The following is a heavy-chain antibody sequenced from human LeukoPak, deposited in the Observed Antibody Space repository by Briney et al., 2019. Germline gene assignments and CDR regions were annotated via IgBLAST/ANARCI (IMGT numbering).Heavy chain of an antibody. D-gene: IGHD3-22*01. CDR2: IKSKTDGGTT. CDR1: GFTFSNAW. CDR3: TTSMIVVVIGAFDI. V-gene: IGHV3-15*01. Sequence: GGSLRLSCAASGFTFSNAWMSWVRQAPGKGLEWVGRIKSKTDGGTTDYAAPVKGRFTISRDDSKNTLYLQMNSLKTEDTAVYYCTTSMIVVVIGAFDIWGQGTMVTVSS. J-gene: IGHJ3*02.